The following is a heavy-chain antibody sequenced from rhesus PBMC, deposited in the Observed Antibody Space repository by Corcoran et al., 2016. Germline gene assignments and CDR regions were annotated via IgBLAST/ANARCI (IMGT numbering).Heavy chain of an antibody. CDR3: ATSTGDTAGTVLIGY. D-gene: IGHD5-42*01. J-gene: IGHJ4*01. CDR1: GGSISSSY. V-gene: IGHV4-169*01. Sequence: QLQLQESGPGLVKPSETLSVTCAVSGGSISSSYWSWIRQAPRKGLEWIGYIYGSGSSTNYNPSLKRRVTLSVDTSKNQLSLKLSAVTAADTAVYYCATSTGDTAGTVLIGYWGQGVLVTVSS. CDR2: IYGSGSST.